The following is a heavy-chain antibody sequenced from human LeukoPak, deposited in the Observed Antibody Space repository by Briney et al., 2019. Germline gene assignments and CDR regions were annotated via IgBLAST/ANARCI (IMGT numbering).Heavy chain of an antibody. CDR1: GFTFDDYA. V-gene: IGHV3-9*01. CDR3: AKDSTIRQGYYYYMDV. Sequence: PGRSLRLSCAASGFTFDDYAMHWVRQAPGKGLEWVSGISWNSGSIGYADSVKGRFTISRDNAKNSLYLQMNSLRAEDTALHYCAKDSTIRQGYYYYMDVWGKGTTVTVSS. D-gene: IGHD5-24*01. J-gene: IGHJ6*03. CDR2: ISWNSGSI.